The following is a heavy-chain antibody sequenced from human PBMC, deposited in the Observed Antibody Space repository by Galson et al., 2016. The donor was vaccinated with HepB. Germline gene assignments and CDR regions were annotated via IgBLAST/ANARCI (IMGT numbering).Heavy chain of an antibody. Sequence: PALVKPTQTLTLTCTFSGFSLSVSGMCVSWIRQPPGKALEWLALIDWDDDKYYDTSLKTRLTISKDTSKNQLVLTMTNMDPVDTGTYYCARTSLGYCSGGSCREHRYVWGQGTTVTVSS. CDR2: IDWDDDK. V-gene: IGHV2-70*01. J-gene: IGHJ6*02. CDR1: GFSLSVSGMC. D-gene: IGHD2-15*01. CDR3: ARTSLGYCSGGSCREHRYV.